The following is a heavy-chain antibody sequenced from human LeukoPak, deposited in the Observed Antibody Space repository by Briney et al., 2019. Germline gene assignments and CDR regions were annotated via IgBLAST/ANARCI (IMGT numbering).Heavy chain of an antibody. CDR2: ISGSGGST. CDR1: GFTFSSYG. V-gene: IGHV3-23*01. Sequence: PGGSLRLSCAASGFTFSSYGMSWVRQAPGKGLEWVSAISGSGGSTYYADSVKGRFTISRDNSKNTLYLQMNSLRAEDTAVYYCAKQARYYYDSSGKNAFDIWGQGTMVTVSS. J-gene: IGHJ3*02. D-gene: IGHD3-22*01. CDR3: AKQARYYYDSSGKNAFDI.